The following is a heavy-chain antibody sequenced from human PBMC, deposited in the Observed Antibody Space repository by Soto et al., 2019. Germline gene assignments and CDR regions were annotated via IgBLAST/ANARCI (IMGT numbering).Heavy chain of an antibody. CDR1: GFTVSSNY. CDR2: IYSGGST. Sequence: GGSLRLSCAASGFTVSSNYMSWVRQAPGKGLEWVSVIYSGGSTYYADSVKGRFTISRDNSKNTLYLQMNSLRAENMAVYYCARASITMVRGVILDVWGQGTTVTVSS. V-gene: IGHV3-53*01. D-gene: IGHD3-10*01. CDR3: ARASITMVRGVILDV. J-gene: IGHJ6*02.